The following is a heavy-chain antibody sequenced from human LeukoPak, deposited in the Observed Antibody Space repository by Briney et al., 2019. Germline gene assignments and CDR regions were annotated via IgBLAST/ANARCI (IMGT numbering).Heavy chain of an antibody. J-gene: IGHJ4*02. CDR3: ARDLSGSYTVGY. CDR1: GFTFSSYA. V-gene: IGHV3-30-3*01. D-gene: IGHD1-26*01. Sequence: PGGSLRLSCAASGFTFSSYAMHWVRQAPDKGLEWVAVISHDGSTENYADSVKGRITISRDNPKNTLYLQLNSLRPEDTAVYHCARDLSGSYTVGYWGQGTLVTVSS. CDR2: ISHDGSTE.